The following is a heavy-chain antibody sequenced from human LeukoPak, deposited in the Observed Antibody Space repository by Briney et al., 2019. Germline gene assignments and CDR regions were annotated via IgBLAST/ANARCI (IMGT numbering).Heavy chain of an antibody. CDR3: AGQGRSDAFDI. J-gene: IGHJ3*02. Sequence: SETLSLTCTVSGGSISSYYWSWLRQPPGKGLEWIGYISYTGNTNYNPSLKSRVTISVDTSKNQFSLKLSSVTAADTAVYYCAGQGRSDAFDIWGQGTMVTVSS. V-gene: IGHV4-59*01. CDR1: GGSISSYY. CDR2: ISYTGNT.